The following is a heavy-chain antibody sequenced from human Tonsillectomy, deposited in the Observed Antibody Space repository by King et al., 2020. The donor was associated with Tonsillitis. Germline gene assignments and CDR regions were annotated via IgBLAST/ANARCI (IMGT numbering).Heavy chain of an antibody. Sequence: VQLVESGGGLVQPGGSLRLSCSASGFTFSNYAMHWVRQAPGKGLEYVSTISGNGGSTYYADSVKGRFTISRDNSKNTLYLQMSSLRPEDTAVYYCVRTRYYYDTSGYPDWGKGTLVTVSS. V-gene: IGHV3-64D*06. J-gene: IGHJ4*02. CDR1: GFTFSNYA. D-gene: IGHD3-22*01. CDR3: VRTRYYYDTSGYPD. CDR2: ISGNGGST.